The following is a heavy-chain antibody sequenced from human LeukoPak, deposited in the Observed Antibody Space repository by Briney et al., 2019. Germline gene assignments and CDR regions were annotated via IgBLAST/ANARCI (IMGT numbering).Heavy chain of an antibody. CDR3: ARSPRVWFGESSSYFDY. CDR2: ISSSSSYI. CDR1: GFTFSSYS. Sequence: GGSLRLSCAASGFTFSSYSMNWVRQAPGKGLEWVSSISSSSSYIYYADSVKGRFTISRDSAKNSLYLQMNSLRAEDTAVYYCARSPRVWFGESSSYFDYWGQGTLVTVSS. D-gene: IGHD3-10*01. J-gene: IGHJ4*02. V-gene: IGHV3-21*01.